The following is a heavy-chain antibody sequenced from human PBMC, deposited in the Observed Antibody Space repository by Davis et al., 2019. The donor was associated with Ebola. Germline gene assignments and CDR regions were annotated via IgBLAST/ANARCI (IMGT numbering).Heavy chain of an antibody. Sequence: SETLSLTCAVYGGSFSGYYWSWIRQPPGKGLEWIGEINHSGSTNYNPSLKSRVTISVDTSKNQFSLKLSSVTAADTAVYYCARAPHHSGYDEGGLRWHDYYYYGMDVWGQGTTVTVSS. CDR3: ARAPHHSGYDEGGLRWHDYYYYGMDV. J-gene: IGHJ6*02. CDR1: GGSFSGYY. D-gene: IGHD5-12*01. CDR2: INHSGST. V-gene: IGHV4-34*01.